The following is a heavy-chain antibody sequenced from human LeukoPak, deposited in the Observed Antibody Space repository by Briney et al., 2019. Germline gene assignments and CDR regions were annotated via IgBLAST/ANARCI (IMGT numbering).Heavy chain of an antibody. CDR1: GVSISSASYY. D-gene: IGHD2-2*01. CDR3: ASEYCSSATCRFDY. J-gene: IGHJ4*02. Sequence: SETLSLTCTVSGVSISSASYYWSWIRQPAGKGLEWIGRIHTSGNTNYNPSLKSRVTISVDTSKNQFSLKLSSVTAADTVVYYCASEYCSSATCRFDYWGQGTLVTVSS. CDR2: IHTSGNT. V-gene: IGHV4-61*02.